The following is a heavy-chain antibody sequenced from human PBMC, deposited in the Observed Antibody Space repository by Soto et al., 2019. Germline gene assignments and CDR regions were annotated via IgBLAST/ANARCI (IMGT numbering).Heavy chain of an antibody. V-gene: IGHV1-2*02. CDR1: GHTFTGYY. J-gene: IGHJ4*02. D-gene: IGHD6-19*01. CDR3: ARSAVAAHFDY. Sequence: QVQLVQSGAEVKKPGASVKVSCKASGHTFTGYYIHWVRQAPGQGLEWMGWINPNGRGTNYAQKFQGRVTMTRDTSIGTAYMELSRLRSDDTAVYYCARSAVAAHFDYWGQGTQVTVSS. CDR2: INPNGRGT.